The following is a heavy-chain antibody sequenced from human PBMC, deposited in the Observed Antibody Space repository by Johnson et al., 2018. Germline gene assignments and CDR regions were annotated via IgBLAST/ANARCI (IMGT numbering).Heavy chain of an antibody. Sequence: EVQLVESGGGLVQPGGSLRLSCAASGFTFSRSWMSWIRQAPGKGLEWVANIKQDGSEKYYVDSVKGRFTISKDNARKSLYLQMNSRRAEDMAVYYCAKLGDGFDIWGQGTLVTVSS. CDR1: GFTFSRSW. CDR2: IKQDGSEK. D-gene: IGHD1-26*01. J-gene: IGHJ3*02. CDR3: AKLGDGFDI. V-gene: IGHV3-7*01.